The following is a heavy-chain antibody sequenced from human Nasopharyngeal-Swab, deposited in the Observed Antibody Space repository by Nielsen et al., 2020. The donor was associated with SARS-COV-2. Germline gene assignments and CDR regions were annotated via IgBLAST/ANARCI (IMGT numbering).Heavy chain of an antibody. D-gene: IGHD3-22*01. Sequence: WIRQPPGKGLEWIGEINHSGSTNYNPSLKSRVTISVDTSKNQFSLKLSSVTAADTAVYYCARGQGPRHCYDSSGYYYDVLGRGYYFDYWGQGTLVTVSS. J-gene: IGHJ4*02. V-gene: IGHV4-34*01. CDR2: INHSGST. CDR3: ARGQGPRHCYDSSGYYYDVLGRGYYFDY.